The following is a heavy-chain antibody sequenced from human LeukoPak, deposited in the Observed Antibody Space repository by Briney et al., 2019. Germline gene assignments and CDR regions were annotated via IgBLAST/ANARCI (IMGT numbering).Heavy chain of an antibody. D-gene: IGHD5-12*01. CDR3: ARARYSGYDYPSYFDY. J-gene: IGHJ4*02. CDR1: GYTFTSYG. V-gene: IGHV1-18*01. CDR2: ISAYNGST. Sequence: GASVKVSCKASGYTFTSYGISWVRQAPGQGLEWMGWISAYNGSTNYAQKLQGRVTMTTDTSTSTAYMELRSLRSDDTAVYYCARARYSGYDYPSYFDYWGQGTLVTVSS.